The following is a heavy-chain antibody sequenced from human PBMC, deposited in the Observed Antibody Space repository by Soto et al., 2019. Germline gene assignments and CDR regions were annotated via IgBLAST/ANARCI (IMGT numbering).Heavy chain of an antibody. CDR3: ARQEIDIVVVPAASPDVNYYYYMDV. Sequence: SETPSLTCTVSGGSISSYYWSWIRQPPGKGLEWIGYIYYSGSTNYNPSLKSRVTISVDTSKNQFSLKLSSVTAADTAVYYCARQEIDIVVVPAASPDVNYYYYMDVWGKGTTVTVSS. V-gene: IGHV4-59*08. D-gene: IGHD2-2*01. CDR2: IYYSGST. J-gene: IGHJ6*03. CDR1: GGSISSYY.